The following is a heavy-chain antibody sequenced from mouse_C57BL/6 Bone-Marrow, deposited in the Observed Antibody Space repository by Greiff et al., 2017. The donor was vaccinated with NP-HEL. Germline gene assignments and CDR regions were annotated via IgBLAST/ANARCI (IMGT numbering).Heavy chain of an antibody. D-gene: IGHD1-1*01. V-gene: IGHV1-5*01. CDR3: TNYGSSYPFDY. Sequence: EVQLQQSGTVLARPGASVKMSCKTSGYTFTSYWMHWVKQRPGQGLEWIGAIYPGNSDTSYNQKFKGKAKLTAVTSASTAYMALSSLTNEDAAVYYCTNYGSSYPFDYWGQGTTLTVSS. CDR2: IYPGNSDT. CDR1: GYTFTSYW. J-gene: IGHJ2*01.